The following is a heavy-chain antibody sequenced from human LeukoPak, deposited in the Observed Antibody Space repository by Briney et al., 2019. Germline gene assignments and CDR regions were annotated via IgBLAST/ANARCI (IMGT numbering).Heavy chain of an antibody. D-gene: IGHD3-10*01. J-gene: IGHJ5*02. CDR3: ARRGIGELLYYWFDP. CDR2: IYTSGST. CDR1: GGSISSYY. Sequence: SETLSLTCTVSGGSISSYYWSWIRQPAGKGLEWIGRIYTSGSTNYNPSLKSRVTMSVDTSKNQFSLKLSSVTAADTAVYYCARRGIGELLYYWFDPWGQGTLVTVSS. V-gene: IGHV4-4*07.